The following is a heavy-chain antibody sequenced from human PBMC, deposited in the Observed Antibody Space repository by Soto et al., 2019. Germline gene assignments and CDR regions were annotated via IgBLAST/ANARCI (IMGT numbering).Heavy chain of an antibody. CDR2: ISNSGSTI. CDR1: EFTFSDYY. J-gene: IGHJ5*02. CDR3: ARGLAYGDYGWLDP. D-gene: IGHD4-17*01. V-gene: IGHV3-11*01. Sequence: QVQLVEAGGGLVKPGGSLRLSCAASEFTFSDYYMTWIRQAPGKGLEWVSYISNSGSTIYYADSVKGRFTISRDNAKNSLYLQMNSLRADDTAVYYCARGLAYGDYGWLDPWGQGTLVTVSP.